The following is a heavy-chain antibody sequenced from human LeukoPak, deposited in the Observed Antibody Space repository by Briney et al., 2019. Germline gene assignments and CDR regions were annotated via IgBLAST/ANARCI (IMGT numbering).Heavy chain of an antibody. V-gene: IGHV4-30-2*01. CDR3: ARATIASAFDI. D-gene: IGHD5-12*01. J-gene: IGHJ3*02. CDR2: IYHSEST. CDR1: GGSISSGGYS. Sequence: SETLSLTCAVSGGSISSGGYSWSWIRQPPGKGLEWIGYIYHSESTYYNPSLKSRVTISVDRSKNQFSLKLSSVTAADTAVYYCARATIASAFDIWGQGTMVTVSS.